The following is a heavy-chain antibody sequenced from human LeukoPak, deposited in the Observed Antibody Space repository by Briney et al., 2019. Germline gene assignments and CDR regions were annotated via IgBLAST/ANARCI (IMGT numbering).Heavy chain of an antibody. CDR2: IIPIFGTA. CDR1: GGTFSSYA. D-gene: IGHD4-17*01. V-gene: IGHV1-69*05. J-gene: IGHJ4*02. CDR3: ARTNDYGDYALLF. Sequence: EASVKVSSKASGGTFSSYAISWVRQAPGQGLEWMGGIIPIFGTANYAQKFQGRVTITTDESTSTAYMELSSLRSEDTAVYYCARTNDYGDYALLFWGQGTLVTVSS.